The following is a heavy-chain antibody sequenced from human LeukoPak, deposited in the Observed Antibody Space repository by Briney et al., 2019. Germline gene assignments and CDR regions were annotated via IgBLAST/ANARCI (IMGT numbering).Heavy chain of an antibody. Sequence: ASVKVSCKVSGYTLTELSIHWVRQAPGKGLEWMGGFDPDDGESIYAQMFQGRVTMTEDTSTDTSYMELSSLRSEDTAVYYCATSPRLFGEYGYWGQGTLVTVSS. CDR1: GYTLTELS. D-gene: IGHD3-10*01. CDR2: FDPDDGES. V-gene: IGHV1-24*01. J-gene: IGHJ4*02. CDR3: ATSPRLFGEYGY.